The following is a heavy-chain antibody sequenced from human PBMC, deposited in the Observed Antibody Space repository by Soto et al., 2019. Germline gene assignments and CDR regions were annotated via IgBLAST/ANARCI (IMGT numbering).Heavy chain of an antibody. CDR3: ARWGTTGGLDV. CDR2: TSYDGSGK. V-gene: IGHV3-30*03. CDR1: GFTFRSYV. Sequence: QVQLVESGGGVVQPGTSLRVSCVVSGFTFRSYVIHWVRQAPGKGLEWVALTSYDGSGKYYGDSVRGRFTISRDNSRNTVDLQMDSLRLEDTALYYCARWGTTGGLDVWGQGTLVSVS. D-gene: IGHD3-16*01. J-gene: IGHJ1*01.